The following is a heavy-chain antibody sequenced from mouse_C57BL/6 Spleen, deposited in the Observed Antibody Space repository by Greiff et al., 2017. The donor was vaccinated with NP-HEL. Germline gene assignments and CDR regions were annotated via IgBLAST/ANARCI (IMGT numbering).Heavy chain of an antibody. CDR1: GYSITSGYD. Sequence: EVQLQQSGPGMVKPSQSLSLTCTVTGYSITSGYDWHWIRHFPGNKLEWMGYISYSGSTNYNPSLKSRISITHDTSKNHFFLKLNSVTTEDTATYYGARDHYYGSSDAGFAYWGQGTLVTVSA. V-gene: IGHV3-1*01. D-gene: IGHD1-1*01. CDR2: ISYSGST. CDR3: ARDHYYGSSDAGFAY. J-gene: IGHJ3*01.